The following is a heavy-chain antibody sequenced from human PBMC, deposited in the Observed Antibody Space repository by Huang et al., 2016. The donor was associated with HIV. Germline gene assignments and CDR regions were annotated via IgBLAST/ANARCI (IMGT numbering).Heavy chain of an antibody. CDR2: SGSHNGDT. CDR1: GYDFTSYG. Sequence: QVQLVQSGGEVKKPGALVKVSCKASGYDFTSYGVSWVRQDPGQGLEWVGGSGSHNGDTNYAQRFQGRVTLTTDTSTNTAYMEMRSLRSDDTAIYYCARDPWYTNVWKRNAASVIWGQGTMVIVSS. CDR3: ARDPWYTNVWKRNAASVI. J-gene: IGHJ3*02. V-gene: IGHV1-18*01. D-gene: IGHD2-2*02.